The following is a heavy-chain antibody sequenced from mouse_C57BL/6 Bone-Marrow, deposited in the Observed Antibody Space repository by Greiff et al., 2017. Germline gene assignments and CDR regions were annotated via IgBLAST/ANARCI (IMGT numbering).Heavy chain of an antibody. CDR1: GYTFTGYW. Sequence: QVQLQQSGAELMKPGASVKLSCKATGYTFTGYWIEWVKQRPGHGLEWIGEILPGSGSTNYNEKFKGKATFTADTSSSTAYMQLSSLTSEDSAVYYCARRTTVPATGYFDVWGTGTTVTVSS. J-gene: IGHJ1*03. CDR3: ARRTTVPATGYFDV. D-gene: IGHD1-1*01. CDR2: ILPGSGST. V-gene: IGHV1-9*01.